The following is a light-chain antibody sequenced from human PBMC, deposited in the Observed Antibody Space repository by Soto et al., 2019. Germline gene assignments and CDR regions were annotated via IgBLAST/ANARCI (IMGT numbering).Light chain of an antibody. CDR2: DAS. J-gene: IGKJ4*01. CDR3: QQYDDRLS. V-gene: IGKV1-33*01. Sequence: DIQMTQSPSSLSASVGDRVTITCRASQDIGNYLNWYQQKPGKPPTLLIYDASDLATGVPTRFSGRGSGTAFTFTIHSLQPEDFADYYCQQYDDRLSFGGGP. CDR1: QDIGNY.